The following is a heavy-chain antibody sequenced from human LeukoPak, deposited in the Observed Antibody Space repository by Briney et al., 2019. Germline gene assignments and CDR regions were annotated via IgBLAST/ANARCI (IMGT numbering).Heavy chain of an antibody. CDR1: GYSISSGYY. CDR2: IYHSGST. Sequence: SETLSLTCAVSGYSISSGYYWGWIRQPPGKGLEWIGSIYHSGSTYYNPSLKSRVTISVDTSKNQFSLKLSSVTAADTAVYYCARAFAVVVPAANWFDPWGQGTLVTVSS. D-gene: IGHD2-2*01. V-gene: IGHV4-38-2*01. CDR3: ARAFAVVVPAANWFDP. J-gene: IGHJ5*02.